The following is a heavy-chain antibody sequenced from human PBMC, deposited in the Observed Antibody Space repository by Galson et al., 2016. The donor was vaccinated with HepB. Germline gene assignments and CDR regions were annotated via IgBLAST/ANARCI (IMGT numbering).Heavy chain of an antibody. CDR3: AKLSGRGDFAYWYFDL. CDR1: GFTFDNYA. CDR2: ISWNSGDI. D-gene: IGHD2-21*02. Sequence: SLRLSCAASGFTFDNYAMYWVRQAPGKGLEWVSAISWNSGDIGYAGSVKGRFTVSRDNAKNSLYLQMNSLRAEDTALYYCAKLSGRGDFAYWYFDLWGRGTLVTVSS. J-gene: IGHJ2*01. V-gene: IGHV3-9*01.